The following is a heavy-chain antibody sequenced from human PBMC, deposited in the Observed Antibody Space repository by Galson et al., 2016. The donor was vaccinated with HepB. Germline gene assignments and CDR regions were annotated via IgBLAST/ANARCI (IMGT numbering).Heavy chain of an antibody. CDR3: ARSAAEVDFGFDV. J-gene: IGHJ3*01. D-gene: IGHD4/OR15-4a*01. Sequence: SVKVSCKASGYAFTTYIIAWVRQAPGQGLELMGWIAAYNGKTNYAQNLQDRVTMTIDPSTSTAYMEVRSLKSDDTAVDYCARSAAEVDFGFDVWCQGTMLTVSS. V-gene: IGHV1-18*04. CDR1: GYAFTTYI. CDR2: IAAYNGKT.